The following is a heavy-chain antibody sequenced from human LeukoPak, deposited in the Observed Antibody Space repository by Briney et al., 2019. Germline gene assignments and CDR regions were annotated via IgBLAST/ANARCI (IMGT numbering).Heavy chain of an antibody. CDR1: GFTFSSYW. V-gene: IGHV3-7*01. CDR3: ARLTYPFDGLDY. J-gene: IGHJ4*02. D-gene: IGHD2-2*02. CDR2: IKQDGREK. Sequence: GGSLRLPCAASGFTFSSYWMSWVRQAPGKGLGWVANIKQDGREKYYVDSVKGRFTISRDNAKNSLYLQMNSLRAEDTAVYYCARLTYPFDGLDYWGQGTLVTVSS.